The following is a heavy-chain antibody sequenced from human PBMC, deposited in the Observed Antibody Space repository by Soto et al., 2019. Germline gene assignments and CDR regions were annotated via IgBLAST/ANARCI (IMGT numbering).Heavy chain of an antibody. D-gene: IGHD3-10*01. CDR2: IYYSGST. V-gene: IGHV4-39*01. J-gene: IGHJ3*02. CDR1: GGSISSSSYY. CDR3: ARHRTAMVRGVINAFDI. Sequence: SETLSLTCTVSGGSISSSSYYWGWIRQPPGKGLEWIGSIYYSGSTYYNPSLKSRVTISVDTSKNQFSLKLSSVTAADTAVYYCARHRTAMVRGVINAFDIWGQGTMVTVSS.